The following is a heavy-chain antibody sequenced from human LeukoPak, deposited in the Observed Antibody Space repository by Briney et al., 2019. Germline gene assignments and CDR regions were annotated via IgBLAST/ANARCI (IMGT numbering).Heavy chain of an antibody. Sequence: GGSLRLSCAASGFTFSSYSMNWVRQAPGKGLEWVSSISSSSSYIYYADSVKGRFTISRDNAKNSLYLQMNSLRAEDTAVYYCASLGYCSGGSCYSLDYYYYGMDVWGQGTTVTVSS. CDR3: ASLGYCSGGSCYSLDYYYYGMDV. CDR2: ISSSSSYI. J-gene: IGHJ6*02. D-gene: IGHD2-15*01. CDR1: GFTFSSYS. V-gene: IGHV3-21*01.